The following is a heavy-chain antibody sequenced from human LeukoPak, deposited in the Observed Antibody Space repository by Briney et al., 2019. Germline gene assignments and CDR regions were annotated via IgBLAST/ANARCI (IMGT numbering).Heavy chain of an antibody. CDR1: GFTFSSYW. J-gene: IGHJ1*01. CDR3: AKDRGAPTEWEQRDFQH. D-gene: IGHD1-26*01. Sequence: GGSLRLSCAASGFTFSSYWMSWVRQAPGKGLEWVSAISGSGGSTYYADSVKGRFTISRDNSKNTLYLQMNSLRAEDTAVYYCAKDRGAPTEWEQRDFQHWGQGTLVTVSS. CDR2: ISGSGGST. V-gene: IGHV3-23*01.